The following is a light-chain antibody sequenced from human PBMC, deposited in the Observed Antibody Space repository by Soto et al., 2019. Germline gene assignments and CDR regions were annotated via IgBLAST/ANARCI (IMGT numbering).Light chain of an antibody. CDR2: DAS. CDR3: QQHYSSSGT. CDR1: QSVSNN. J-gene: IGKJ1*01. Sequence: DIQLSQSTSSLSAFVGDTVTITCRASQSVSNNFEWYQQKTGNAPKLLIYDASSLESGVPSRFSGSGSGTEFTLTISSLQDDDFATEYCQQHYSSSGTFGQGTKVDIK. V-gene: IGKV1-5*01.